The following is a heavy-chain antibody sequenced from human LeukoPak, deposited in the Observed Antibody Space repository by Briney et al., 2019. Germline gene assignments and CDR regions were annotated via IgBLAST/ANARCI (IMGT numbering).Heavy chain of an antibody. CDR1: GFTFSSYG. D-gene: IGHD3-9*01. V-gene: IGHV3-30*02. CDR3: AKALYFAYYYYMDV. Sequence: GGSLRLSCAASGFTFSSYGMHWVRQAPGKGLEWVAFIRYDGSNKYYADSVKGRFTISRDSSKNTLYLQMNSLRAEDTAVYYCAKALYFAYYYYMDVWGKGTTVTISS. CDR2: IRYDGSNK. J-gene: IGHJ6*03.